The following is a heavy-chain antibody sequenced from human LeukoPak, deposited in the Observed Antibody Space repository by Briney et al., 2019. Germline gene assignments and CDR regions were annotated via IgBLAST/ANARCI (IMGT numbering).Heavy chain of an antibody. CDR1: GYTLTELS. CDR3: ASKRWIAAAGTTVDL. J-gene: IGHJ2*01. D-gene: IGHD6-13*01. CDR2: FDPEDGET. Sequence: GASVKVSCKVSGYTLTELSMHWVRQAPGKGLEWTGGFDPEDGETIYAQKFQGRVTMTEDTSTDTAYMELSSLRSEDTAVYYCASKRWIAAAGTTVDLWGRGTLVTVSS. V-gene: IGHV1-24*01.